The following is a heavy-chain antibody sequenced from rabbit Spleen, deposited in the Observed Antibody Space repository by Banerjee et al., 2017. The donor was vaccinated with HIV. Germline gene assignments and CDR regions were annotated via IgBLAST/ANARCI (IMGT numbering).Heavy chain of an antibody. CDR3: ARDLAGAIGWNFYL. Sequence: LEESGGGLVKPEGSLTLTCKASGFSFSDRDVMCWVRQAPGKGLEWIACINAATGKPVYATWAKGRFTISRTSSTTVTLQMTSLTAADTATYFCARDLAGAIGWNFYLWGPGTLVTVS. V-gene: IGHV1S45*01. J-gene: IGHJ4*01. CDR1: GFSFSDRDV. CDR2: INAATGKP. D-gene: IGHD4-1*01.